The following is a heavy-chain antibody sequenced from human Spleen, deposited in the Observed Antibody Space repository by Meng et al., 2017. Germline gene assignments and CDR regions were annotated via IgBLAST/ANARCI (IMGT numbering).Heavy chain of an antibody. D-gene: IGHD1-26*01. J-gene: IGHJ4*02. CDR3: ARIGGSDPSYFDF. Sequence: EVQLVEDGGGLVKPGGSLSLSCAASGFTFSSYSINWVRQAPGKGLEWVSSISVSSGFIYYADSVKGRFTISRDNAKNSLYLQMNSLRAEDTAVYYCARIGGSDPSYFDFWGQGTLVTVSS. V-gene: IGHV3-21*01. CDR2: ISVSSGFI. CDR1: GFTFSSYS.